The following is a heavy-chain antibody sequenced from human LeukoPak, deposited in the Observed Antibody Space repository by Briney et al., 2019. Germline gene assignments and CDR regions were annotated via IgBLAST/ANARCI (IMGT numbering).Heavy chain of an antibody. CDR3: ARRGGATIWDAFDI. D-gene: IGHD5-12*01. CDR1: GFTFSSYA. V-gene: IGHV3-48*04. Sequence: PGGSLRLSCAASGFTFSSYAMSWVRQAPGKGLEWVSYISSSSSTIYYADSVKGRFTISRDNAKNSLYLQMNSLRAEDTAVYYCARRGGATIWDAFDIWGQGTMVTVSS. CDR2: ISSSSSTI. J-gene: IGHJ3*02.